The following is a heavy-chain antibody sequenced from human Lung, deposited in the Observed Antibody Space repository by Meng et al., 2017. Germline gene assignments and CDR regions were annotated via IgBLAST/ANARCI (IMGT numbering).Heavy chain of an antibody. CDR1: GFTFSTHW. V-gene: IGHV3-74*01. J-gene: IGHJ4*02. D-gene: IGHD4-17*01. Sequence: DVQLVWXVGGLVQPGGSLILSCAASGFTFSTHWMHLVRQAPGKGLEWVSRITGDGSSTIYADSVQGRFTMSRDNAKNTLSLQMNSLRAEDTAVYYCARGGVTTDDWGQGTLVTVSS. CDR2: ITGDGSST. CDR3: ARGGVTTDD.